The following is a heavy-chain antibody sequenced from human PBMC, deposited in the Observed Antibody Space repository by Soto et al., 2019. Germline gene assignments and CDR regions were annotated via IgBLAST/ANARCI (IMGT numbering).Heavy chain of an antibody. V-gene: IGHV4-59*01. CDR2: IYYSGST. CDR3: AGFCMERRSWFDP. J-gene: IGHJ5*02. D-gene: IGHD1-1*01. CDR1: GGSISSYY. Sequence: PSETLSLTCTVSGGSISSYYWSWIRQPPGKGLEWIGYIYYSGSTNYNPSLKSRVTISVDTSKNQFSLKLSSVTAADTAVYYCAGFCMERRSWFDPWGQGTLVTVSS.